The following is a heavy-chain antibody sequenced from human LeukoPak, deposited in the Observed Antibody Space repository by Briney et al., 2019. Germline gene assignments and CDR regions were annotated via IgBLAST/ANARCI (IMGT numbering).Heavy chain of an antibody. CDR1: GGSISSYY. CDR3: ARAWPYSSSWYFPRWRYYYYYMDV. CDR2: IYYSGST. D-gene: IGHD6-13*01. V-gene: IGHV4-59*01. Sequence: PSETLSLTCTVSGGSISSYYWSWIRQPPGKGLEWIGYIYYSGSTNYNPSLKSRVTISVDTSKNQFSLKLSSVTAADTAVYYCARAWPYSSSWYFPRWRYYYYYMDVWGKGTTVTVSS. J-gene: IGHJ6*03.